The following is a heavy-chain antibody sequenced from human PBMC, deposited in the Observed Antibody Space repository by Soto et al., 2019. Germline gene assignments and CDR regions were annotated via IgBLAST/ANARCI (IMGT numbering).Heavy chain of an antibody. D-gene: IGHD5-12*01. CDR2: IWYDGSNK. CDR3: ARDSLPRGTLYY. Sequence: QLGGSLRLSCAASGFTFSSYGMHWVRQAPGKGLEWVAVIWYDGSNKYYADSVKGRFTISRDNSKNTLYLQMNSLRAEDTAVYYCARDSLPRGTLYYWGQGTLVTVSS. V-gene: IGHV3-33*01. J-gene: IGHJ4*02. CDR1: GFTFSSYG.